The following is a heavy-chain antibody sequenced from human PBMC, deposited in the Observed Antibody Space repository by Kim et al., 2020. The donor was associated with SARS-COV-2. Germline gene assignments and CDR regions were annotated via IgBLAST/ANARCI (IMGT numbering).Heavy chain of an antibody. CDR1: GFTFSSYG. V-gene: IGHV3-33*01. CDR2: IWYDGSNK. J-gene: IGHJ4*02. D-gene: IGHD1-7*01. Sequence: GGSLRLSCAASGFTFSSYGMHWVRQAPGKGLEWVAVIWYDGSNKYYADSVKGRFTISRDNSKNTLYLQMNSLRAEDTAVYYCARATTHPGEISITGTLDYWGQGTLVTVSS. CDR3: ARATTHPGEISITGTLDY.